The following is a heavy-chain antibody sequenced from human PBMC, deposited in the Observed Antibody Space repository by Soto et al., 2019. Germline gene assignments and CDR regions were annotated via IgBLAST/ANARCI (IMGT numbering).Heavy chain of an antibody. J-gene: IGHJ4*02. CDR3: VRGSINGSFWPD. CDR1: GGSIITTNW. Sequence: SETLSLTCAVYGGSIITTNWWSWVRQSPGEGLEWIGEIFHSGSTNYNPSLKSRVTISIDKSKNQFSLTLRAVTAADTALYYCVRGSINGSFWPDWGQGTLVTVSS. V-gene: IGHV4-4*02. CDR2: IFHSGST. D-gene: IGHD3-10*01.